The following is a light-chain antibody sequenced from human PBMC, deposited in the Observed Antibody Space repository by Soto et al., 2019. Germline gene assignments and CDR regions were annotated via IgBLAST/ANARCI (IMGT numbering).Light chain of an antibody. CDR1: QSVSSF. V-gene: IGKV3-11*01. J-gene: IGKJ1*01. CDR2: DAS. CDR3: QQRGNWPQT. Sequence: EIVLTQSPATLSLSPGERATLSCRASQSVSSFLAWYQQKPGQAPWLLISDASNRATGIPARFSGSGSGTDFTLTISSLEPEDFAVYYCQQRGNWPQTFGQGTKVEIK.